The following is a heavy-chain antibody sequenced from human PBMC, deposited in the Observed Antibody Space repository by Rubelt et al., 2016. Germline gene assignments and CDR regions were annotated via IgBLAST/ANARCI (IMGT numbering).Heavy chain of an antibody. CDR1: GFTFSNYA. J-gene: IGHJ4*02. CDR3: AKGNLQLWSHTDY. Sequence: EVQLLESGGGLVQPGGSLRLSCAASGFTFSNYAMRWVRQAPGKGLEWVSTSSGSSGNTYYADSVKGRFTISRDNSKNTLYLQMNSLRAEDTAGYYCAKGNLQLWSHTDYWGQGTLVTVSS. D-gene: IGHD5-18*01. V-gene: IGHV3-23*01. CDR2: SSGSSGNT.